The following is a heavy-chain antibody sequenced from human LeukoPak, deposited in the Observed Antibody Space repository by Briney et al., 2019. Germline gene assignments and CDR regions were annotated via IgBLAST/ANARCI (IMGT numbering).Heavy chain of an antibody. CDR3: ARDYYDSSGYYW. V-gene: IGHV1-2*06. Sequence: ASVKVSCKASGFTFTGHDYNWVRQAPGQGLEWMGRINPNSGGTNYAQKFQGRVTMTRDTSISTAYMELSRLRSDDTAVYYCARDYYDSSGYYWWGQGTLVTVSS. CDR2: INPNSGGT. D-gene: IGHD3-22*01. CDR1: GFTFTGHD. J-gene: IGHJ4*02.